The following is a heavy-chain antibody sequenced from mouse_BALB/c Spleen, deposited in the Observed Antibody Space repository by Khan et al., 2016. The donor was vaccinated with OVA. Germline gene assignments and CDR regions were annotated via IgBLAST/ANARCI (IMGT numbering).Heavy chain of an antibody. Sequence: QVQLLQSGAELVKAGASVKLSCTASGYTFTSYWMHWVKQRLGQGLEWFAETNPTNGRTYYNEKFKSQATLTVDKSSSTANMLLGGPTIEDSEVYDWARIKKIVATYFDYWGQGTTLTVSA. CDR3: ARIKKIVATYFDY. CDR1: GYTFTSYW. V-gene: IGHV1S81*02. CDR2: TNPTNGRT. J-gene: IGHJ2*01. D-gene: IGHD1-1*01.